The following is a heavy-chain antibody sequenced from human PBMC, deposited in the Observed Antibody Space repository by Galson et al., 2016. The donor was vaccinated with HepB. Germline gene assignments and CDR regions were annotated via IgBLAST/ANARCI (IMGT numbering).Heavy chain of an antibody. CDR2: IRSKAYGGTT. CDR1: GFSFARYW. D-gene: IGHD3-3*02. J-gene: IGHJ4*02. Sequence: SLRLSCAASGFSFARYWMTWVRQAPGKGLEWVGFIRSKAYGGTTEFTASVKGRFSITRDDSKSIAYLQLNSLKTEDTAVYFCARSFLAPSGTNFDYWGQGALVTVSS. V-gene: IGHV3-49*04. CDR3: ARSFLAPSGTNFDY.